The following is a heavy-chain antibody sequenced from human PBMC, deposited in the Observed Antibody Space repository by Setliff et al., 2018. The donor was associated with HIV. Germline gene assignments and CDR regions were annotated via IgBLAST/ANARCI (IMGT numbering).Heavy chain of an antibody. CDR1: EFTFSDSW. CDR2: INSDGSTT. J-gene: IGHJ5*02. Sequence: PGGSLRLSCEASEFTFSDSWMHWVRQVPGQGLVWVSTINSDGSTTSYADSVKGRFTISRDNARNTLYLQMNSLRAEDTAVYYCAKADRGYGRNWFDPWGQGTLVTAPQ. D-gene: IGHD4-17*01. CDR3: AKADRGYGRNWFDP. V-gene: IGHV3-74*01.